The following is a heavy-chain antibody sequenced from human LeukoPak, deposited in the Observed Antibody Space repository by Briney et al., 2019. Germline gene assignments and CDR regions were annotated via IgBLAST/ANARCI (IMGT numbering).Heavy chain of an antibody. D-gene: IGHD3-10*01. CDR3: AKDILSSSYYGGAY. CDR1: GFTFSSFA. J-gene: IGHJ4*02. Sequence: GGSLRLSCTASGFTFSSFAMSWVRQAPGKGLEWVSIISASGGSTYYADSVKGRFTISRDISKNTWSLQMNSLRAEDTAVYYCAKDILSSSYYGGAYWGQGTLVTVSS. V-gene: IGHV3-23*01. CDR2: ISASGGST.